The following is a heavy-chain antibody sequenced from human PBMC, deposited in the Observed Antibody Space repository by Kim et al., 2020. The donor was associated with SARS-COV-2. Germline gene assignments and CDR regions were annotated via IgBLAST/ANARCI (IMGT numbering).Heavy chain of an antibody. CDR2: ISSSSSTI. Sequence: GSLRLSCAASGFTFSSYSMNWVRQAPGKGLEWVSYISSSSSTIYYADSVKGRFTISRDNAKNSLYLQMNSLRAEDTAVYYCASSSGIAVAGTGFDYWGQGTLVTVSS. CDR3: ASSSGIAVAGTGFDY. J-gene: IGHJ4*02. D-gene: IGHD6-19*01. V-gene: IGHV3-48*04. CDR1: GFTFSSYS.